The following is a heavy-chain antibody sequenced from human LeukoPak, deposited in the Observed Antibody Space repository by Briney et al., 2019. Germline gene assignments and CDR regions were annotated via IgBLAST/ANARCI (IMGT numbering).Heavy chain of an antibody. V-gene: IGHV3-48*03. CDR1: GFTFSSYE. D-gene: IGHD3-3*01. J-gene: IGHJ4*02. CDR2: ISSSGSTI. CDR3: ARVPSWSGYLDY. Sequence: GGSLRLSCAASGFTFSSYEMNWVRQAPGKGLEWVSYISSSGSTIYYADSVKGRFTISRDNAKNPLYLQMNSLRAEDTAVYYCARVPSWSGYLDYWGQGTLVTVSS.